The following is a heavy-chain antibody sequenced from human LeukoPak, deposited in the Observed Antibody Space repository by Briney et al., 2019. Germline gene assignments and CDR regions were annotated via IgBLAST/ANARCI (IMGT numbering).Heavy chain of an antibody. D-gene: IGHD2-15*01. CDR1: GYSLSESY. CDR3: ASSIGYCSGGSCFDP. V-gene: IGHV1-24*01. Sequence: GASVKVSCKVAGYSLSESYIHWVRQTPGKGLEWMAGFDPEDEEPIFAPNFQDRVTMTEDTSTDTAFMELTSLKSDDTAVYYCASSIGYCSGGSCFDPWGQGTLVTVSS. J-gene: IGHJ5*02. CDR2: FDPEDEEP.